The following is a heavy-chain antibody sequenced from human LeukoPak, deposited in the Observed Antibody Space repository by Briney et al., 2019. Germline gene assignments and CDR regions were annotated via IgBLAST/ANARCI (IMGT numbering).Heavy chain of an antibody. J-gene: IGHJ4*02. CDR3: VKGTSGYSGYDYCY. Sequence: GGSLRLSCSASGFTFSSYAMHWGRQAPGKGLEYVSAISSNGGSTYYADSVKGRFTISRDNSKNTLYLQMSSLRAEDTAVYYCVKGTSGYSGYDYCYWGQGTLVTVSS. CDR1: GFTFSSYA. CDR2: ISSNGGST. V-gene: IGHV3-64D*06. D-gene: IGHD5-12*01.